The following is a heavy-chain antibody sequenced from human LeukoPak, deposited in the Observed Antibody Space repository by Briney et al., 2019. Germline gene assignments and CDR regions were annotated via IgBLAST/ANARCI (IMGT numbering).Heavy chain of an antibody. V-gene: IGHV1-8*03. D-gene: IGHD3-3*01. J-gene: IGHJ4*02. Sequence: ASVKVSCKASGYTFTSYYMHWVRQATGQGLEWMGWMNPNSGNTGYAQKFQGRVTITRNTSISTAYMELSSLRSEDTAVYYCARRYYDFWSGYYWVDYWGQGTLVTVSS. CDR1: GYTFTSYY. CDR3: ARRYYDFWSGYYWVDY. CDR2: MNPNSGNT.